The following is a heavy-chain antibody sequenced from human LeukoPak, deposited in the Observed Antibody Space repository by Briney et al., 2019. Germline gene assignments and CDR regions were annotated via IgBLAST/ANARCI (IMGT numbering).Heavy chain of an antibody. V-gene: IGHV4-38-2*02. CDR2: IYHSGST. CDR1: GYSISSGYY. Sequence: SETLSLTCTVSGYSISSGYYWGWIRPPPGRGLEWIGSIYHSGSTYYNPSLKSRVTISVDTSKNQFSLKLSSVTAADTAVYYCARDGGGTFDYWGQGTLVTVSS. CDR3: ARDGGGTFDY. J-gene: IGHJ4*02. D-gene: IGHD3-16*01.